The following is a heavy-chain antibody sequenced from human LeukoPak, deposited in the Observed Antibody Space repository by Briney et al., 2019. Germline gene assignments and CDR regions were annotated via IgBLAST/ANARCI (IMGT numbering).Heavy chain of an antibody. Sequence: PGGSLRLSCAASGFTFSSYSMNWVRQAPGKGLEWVSSISSSSSYIYYADSVKGRFTISRDNSKTTLYLQMNSLTAVDTAVYYCAKALYGDYGNFDFWGQGTLVTVSS. D-gene: IGHD4-17*01. V-gene: IGHV3-21*04. CDR3: AKALYGDYGNFDF. CDR2: ISSSSSYI. J-gene: IGHJ4*02. CDR1: GFTFSSYS.